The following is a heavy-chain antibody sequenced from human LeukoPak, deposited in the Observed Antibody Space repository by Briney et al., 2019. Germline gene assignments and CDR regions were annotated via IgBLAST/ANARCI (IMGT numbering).Heavy chain of an antibody. J-gene: IGHJ4*02. CDR2: ISGDGRNT. CDR3: AREGLNCSSSSCQRATFDY. D-gene: IGHD2-2*01. V-gene: IGHV3-74*01. Sequence: GSLRLSCATSGFTFSNYWMHWVRQVPGKGLVWVSRISGDGRNTRNADSVEGRFTISRDNAKNTLYLQMNSLRADDTAVYYCAREGLNCSSSSCQRATFDYWGQGTLVTVSS. CDR1: GFTFSNYW.